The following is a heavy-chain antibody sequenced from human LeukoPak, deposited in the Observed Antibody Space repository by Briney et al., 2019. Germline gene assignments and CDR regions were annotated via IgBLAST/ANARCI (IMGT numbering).Heavy chain of an antibody. CDR2: IRSEPNSYAT. V-gene: IGHV3-73*01. Sequence: GGSLRLSCAASGFTFSGSSMHWVRQASGKGLEGVGRIRSEPNSYATAYAAAVNGRFTISRDDSKHKAYLQMNSLKTEDTAVYYCTSATSNYSSSWYYYHGMDVWGQGTTVTVSS. J-gene: IGHJ6*02. CDR1: GFTFSGSS. CDR3: TSATSNYSSSWYYYHGMDV. D-gene: IGHD6-13*01.